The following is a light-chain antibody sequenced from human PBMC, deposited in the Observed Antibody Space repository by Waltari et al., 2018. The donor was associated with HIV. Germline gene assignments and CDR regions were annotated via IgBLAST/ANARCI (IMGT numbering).Light chain of an antibody. CDR1: SGFIAGNN. V-gene: IGLV6-57*01. CDR3: QSYDSDNRRVL. J-gene: IGLJ2*01. Sequence: NVMLTQPHSVSESPGKTVTISCTRSSGFIAGNNVQWYKQRPGSSPTTVIHQDNQRPSGVPDRFSGCSDSSSNSASLTISGLKTEDEADYDCQSYDSDNRRVLFGGGTKLTVL. CDR2: QDN.